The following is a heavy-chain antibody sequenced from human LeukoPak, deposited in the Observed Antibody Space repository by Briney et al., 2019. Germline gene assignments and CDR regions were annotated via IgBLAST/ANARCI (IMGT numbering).Heavy chain of an antibody. Sequence: SETLSLTYTVSGGSISSSSYYWGWIRQPPGKGLEWIGSIYYSGSTYYNPSLKSRVTISVDTSKNQFSLKLSSVTAADTAVYYCARQLERLHGAFDIWGQGTMVTVSS. J-gene: IGHJ3*02. CDR1: GGSISSSSYY. CDR2: IYYSGST. D-gene: IGHD1-1*01. V-gene: IGHV4-39*01. CDR3: ARQLERLHGAFDI.